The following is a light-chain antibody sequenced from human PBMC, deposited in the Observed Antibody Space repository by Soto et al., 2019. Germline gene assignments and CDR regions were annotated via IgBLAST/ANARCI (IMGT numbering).Light chain of an antibody. CDR3: QQYNNWPGT. Sequence: EIVMTQSPATLSVSPGERATLPCRASQSVSSNLAWYQQKSGQAPRLLIYGASTRAPGIPARFSGSGSGTEFTLTISSLQSEDFAVYYCQQYNNWPGTFGQGTKLEIK. CDR1: QSVSSN. J-gene: IGKJ2*02. CDR2: GAS. V-gene: IGKV3-15*01.